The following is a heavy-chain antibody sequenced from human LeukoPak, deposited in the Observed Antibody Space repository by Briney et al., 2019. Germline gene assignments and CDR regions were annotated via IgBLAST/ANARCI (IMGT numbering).Heavy chain of an antibody. CDR1: GDSISSSY. D-gene: IGHD1-20*01. V-gene: IGHV4-4*09. CDR3: ARLIPGTTGLRKNYFDY. CDR2: ISASGNT. Sequence: MPSETLSLTCTVSGDSISSSYWNWLRQTPGKGLEWIGYISASGNTNYNPSLKSRIIISVDMSKNQFSLKLSSVTAADTAVYYCARLIPGTTGLRKNYFDYWGQGTLVTVSS. J-gene: IGHJ4*02.